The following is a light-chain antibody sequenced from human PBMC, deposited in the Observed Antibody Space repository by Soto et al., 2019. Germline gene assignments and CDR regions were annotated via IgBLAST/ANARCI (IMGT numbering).Light chain of an antibody. J-gene: IGKJ3*01. CDR2: GAS. CDR1: QSISSN. V-gene: IGKV3-15*01. Sequence: EIVMTQSPATLSVSPGERATLSCRASQSISSNLAWYQQKPGQAPRLLISGASTRATGIPARFSGSGSGTDFTLTISSLQSEDFAVYYCQQYNNWPPIFTFGPGTKVDFK. CDR3: QQYNNWPPIFT.